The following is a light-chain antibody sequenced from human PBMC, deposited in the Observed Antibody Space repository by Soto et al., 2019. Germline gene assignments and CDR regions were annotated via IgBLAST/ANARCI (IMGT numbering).Light chain of an antibody. J-gene: IGKJ1*01. V-gene: IGKV1-5*03. CDR1: QSISSW. CDR3: QHYNSYPWT. Sequence: DIQMTQSPSALSASVGDRVTITCRASQSISSWLAWYQQKPGKAPKPLISKASSLESGVPSRFSGSGSGTEFTLTISSLQPDDFATYYCQHYNSYPWTFGQGTKVEIK. CDR2: KAS.